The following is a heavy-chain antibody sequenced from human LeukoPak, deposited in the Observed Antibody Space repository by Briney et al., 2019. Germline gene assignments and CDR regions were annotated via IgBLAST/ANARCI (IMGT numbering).Heavy chain of an antibody. CDR3: ARYSGSQGFDY. CDR2: VYYSGST. D-gene: IGHD1-26*01. CDR1: GGSITGSSYY. Sequence: SETLSLTCTASGGSITGSSYYWGWIRQPPGKGLECIGSVYYSGSTYYNPSLKSRVTISVDTSKDLFSLKVSSVTAADTAVYYCARYSGSQGFDYWGQGTLVTVSS. V-gene: IGHV4-39*07. J-gene: IGHJ4*02.